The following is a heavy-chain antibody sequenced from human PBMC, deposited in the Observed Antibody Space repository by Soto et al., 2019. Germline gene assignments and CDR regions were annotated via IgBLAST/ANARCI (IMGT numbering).Heavy chain of an antibody. D-gene: IGHD3-10*01. CDR3: ATLPRGH. CDR1: GGSISNYY. Sequence: SETLSLTCTVSGGSISNYYWSRIRQPPGKGLEWIGYIFYSGSTKYNPSLKSRATISIDTSKNQVSLKLSSVTAEDTAVYYCATLPRGHWGQGTLVTVSS. J-gene: IGHJ4*02. V-gene: IGHV4-59*08. CDR2: IFYSGST.